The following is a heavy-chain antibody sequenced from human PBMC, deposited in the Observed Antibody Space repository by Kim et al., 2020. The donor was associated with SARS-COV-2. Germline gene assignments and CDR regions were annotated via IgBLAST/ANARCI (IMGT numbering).Heavy chain of an antibody. CDR1: GDSVSANSVT. CDR2: TYYKSTWYN. CDR3: GRQSRGYVDC. D-gene: IGHD3-22*01. J-gene: IGHJ4*02. V-gene: IGHV6-1*01. Sequence: SQTLSLTCAISGDSVSANSVTWNWIRQSPSRGLEWLGRTYYKSTWYNDYAESVKSRIIINPDTAKNQFSLQLFSVTPEDTAVYYCGRQSRGYVDCWGQGTLVTVSS.